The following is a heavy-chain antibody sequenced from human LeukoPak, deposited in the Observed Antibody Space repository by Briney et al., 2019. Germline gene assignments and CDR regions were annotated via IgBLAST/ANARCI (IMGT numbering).Heavy chain of an antibody. V-gene: IGHV3-7*01. CDR1: GFTLSSYW. D-gene: IGHD2-8*01. CDR2: IKQDGSEK. CDR3: ARDGVKGVSVFDY. Sequence: GGSLRLSCAASGFTLSSYWMSWVRQAPGKGLEWVANIKQDGSEKYYVDSVKGRFTISRDNAKNSLYLQMNSLRAEDTAVYYCARDGVKGVSVFDYWGQGTLVTVSS. J-gene: IGHJ4*02.